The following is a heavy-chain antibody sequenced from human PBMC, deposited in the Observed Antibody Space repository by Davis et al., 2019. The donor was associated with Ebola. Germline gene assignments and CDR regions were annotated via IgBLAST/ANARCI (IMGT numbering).Heavy chain of an antibody. Sequence: ASVKVSCKASGYTFTSYGISWVRQAPGQGLEWMGWISAYNGNTNYAQKFQGRVTMTRDTSISTAYMELSRLRSDDTAVYYCARDKAAFGGDRPGRGFDPWGQGTLVTVSS. D-gene: IGHD3-10*01. CDR3: ARDKAAFGGDRPGRGFDP. CDR1: GYTFTSYG. CDR2: ISAYNGNT. J-gene: IGHJ5*02. V-gene: IGHV1-18*01.